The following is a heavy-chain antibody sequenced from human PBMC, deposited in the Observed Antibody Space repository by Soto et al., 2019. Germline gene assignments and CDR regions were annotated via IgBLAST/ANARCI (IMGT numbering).Heavy chain of an antibody. CDR1: GGSISNYF. CDR2: IDNSGST. CDR3: ARGGQYFWSGPFDY. J-gene: IGHJ4*02. Sequence: KASETLSLTCTVSGGSISNYFCNWIRQPAGKGREWIGRIDNSGSTNYNPSLKSRITMSADTSRNQFSLKLNSVTAADTAVYYCARGGQYFWSGPFDYWGQGALVTVSS. D-gene: IGHD3-3*01. V-gene: IGHV4-4*07.